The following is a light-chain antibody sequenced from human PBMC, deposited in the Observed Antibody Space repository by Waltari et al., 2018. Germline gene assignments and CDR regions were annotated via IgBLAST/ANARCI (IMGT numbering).Light chain of an antibody. CDR1: HSLLHPTGNNY. Sequence: DIVMTQSSLSLLVTPGETASISCRCSHSLLHPTGNNYLDWYLQKPGQSPKLLIYLGSSRASGVSDRFSGSGSGTDFTLQISRVETEDVGVYYCMQALQTLITFGQGTRLEIK. V-gene: IGKV2-28*01. J-gene: IGKJ5*01. CDR2: LGS. CDR3: MQALQTLIT.